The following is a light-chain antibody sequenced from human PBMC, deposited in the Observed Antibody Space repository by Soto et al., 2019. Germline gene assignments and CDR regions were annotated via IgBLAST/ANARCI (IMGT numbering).Light chain of an antibody. J-gene: IGLJ3*02. Sequence: QSALTQPPSASGSPGQSVTISCTGTSSDVGAYKYVSWYQQYPGKAPKLMIYEVTKRPSGVPDRFSGSKSGNTASLTVSGLQAEDEADYYCHSYVGHDIWVFGGGTKVTVL. CDR1: SSDVGAYKY. CDR3: HSYVGHDIWV. CDR2: EVT. V-gene: IGLV2-8*01.